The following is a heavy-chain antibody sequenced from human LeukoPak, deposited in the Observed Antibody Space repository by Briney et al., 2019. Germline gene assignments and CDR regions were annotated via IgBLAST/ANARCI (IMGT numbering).Heavy chain of an antibody. CDR1: GFTFSSYS. J-gene: IGHJ4*02. CDR2: ISSSSSYI. V-gene: IGHV3-21*01. Sequence: GGSLRLSCAASGFTFSSYSMTWVRQAPGKGLEWASSISSSSSYIYYADSVKGRFTISRDNAKNSLYLQMNSLRAEDTAVYYCARPLRSYDNHYFFDYWGQGTLVTVSS. CDR3: ARPLRSYDNHYFFDY. D-gene: IGHD3-10*01.